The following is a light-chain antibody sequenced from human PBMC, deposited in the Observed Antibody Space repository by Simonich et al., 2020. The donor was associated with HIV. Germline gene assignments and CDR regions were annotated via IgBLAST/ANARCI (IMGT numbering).Light chain of an antibody. CDR1: QSVLYSSNNKNY. CDR3: QQYYSTPDT. J-gene: IGKJ2*01. CDR2: WAS. Sequence: DIVMTQSPDSLAVSLGERATINCKSSQSVLYSSNNKNYLAWYQQKPVQPPKLLIYWASTRESGVPDRVSGSGSGTDFTLTISSLQAEDVAVYYCQQYYSTPDTFGQGTKLEIK. V-gene: IGKV4-1*01.